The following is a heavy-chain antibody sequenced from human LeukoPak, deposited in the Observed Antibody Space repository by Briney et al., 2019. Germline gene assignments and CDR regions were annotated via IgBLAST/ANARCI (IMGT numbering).Heavy chain of an antibody. J-gene: IGHJ4*02. CDR2: IKQDGSEK. Sequence: GGSLRLSCAASGFTFSSYWMSWVRQAPGKGLEWGANIKQDGSEKYYVDSVKGRFTISRDNAKNSLYLQMNSLRAEDTAVYYCARDYDSSGYYVFDYWGQGTLVTVSS. D-gene: IGHD3-22*01. V-gene: IGHV3-7*01. CDR3: ARDYDSSGYYVFDY. CDR1: GFTFSSYW.